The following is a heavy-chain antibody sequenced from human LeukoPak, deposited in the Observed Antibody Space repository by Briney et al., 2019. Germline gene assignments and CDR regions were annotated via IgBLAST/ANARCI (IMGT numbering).Heavy chain of an antibody. V-gene: IGHV4-39*02. CDR3: VKRDDSGGNLVDL. CDR1: GGSIRSGSHY. CDR2: IYYSGST. Sequence: SSETLSLTCTVSGGSIRSGSHYWAWIRQPPGQGLEWIGSIYYSGSTYYNPSLENRVTISIDTSKNHFSLKLSSLSAADTSVYYCVKRDDSGGNLVDLWGQGTLVTVS. D-gene: IGHD3-22*01. J-gene: IGHJ4*02.